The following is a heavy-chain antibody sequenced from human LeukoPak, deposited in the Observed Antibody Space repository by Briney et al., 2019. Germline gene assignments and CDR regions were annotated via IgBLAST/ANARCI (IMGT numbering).Heavy chain of an antibody. Sequence: SQTLSLTCAVSGGSISSGDYYWGWIRQPPGKGLEWIGYIYYSGSTYYNPSLKSRVTISVDTSKNQFSLKLSSVTAADTAVYYCAREGLRDFWSGQTHWGQGTLVTVSS. CDR2: IYYSGST. CDR3: AREGLRDFWSGQTH. J-gene: IGHJ4*02. CDR1: GGSISSGDYY. V-gene: IGHV4-30-4*08. D-gene: IGHD3-3*01.